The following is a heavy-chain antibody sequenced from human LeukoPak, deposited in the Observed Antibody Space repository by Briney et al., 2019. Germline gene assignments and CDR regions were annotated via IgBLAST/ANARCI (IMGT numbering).Heavy chain of an antibody. Sequence: GGSLRLSCAASGFTFSSYGMHWVRQAPGKGLEWVAFIRYDESNKYYADSAKGGFTISRDNSKNTLYLQMNSLRAEDTAVYYCAKDSDYYDSSGYYQKMDYCGQGALVTVSS. V-gene: IGHV3-30*02. CDR1: GFTFSSYG. CDR2: IRYDESNK. J-gene: IGHJ4*02. CDR3: AKDSDYYDSSGYYQKMDY. D-gene: IGHD3-22*01.